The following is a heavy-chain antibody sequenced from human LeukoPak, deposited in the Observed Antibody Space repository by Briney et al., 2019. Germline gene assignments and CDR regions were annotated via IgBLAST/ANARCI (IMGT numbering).Heavy chain of an antibody. D-gene: IGHD3-22*01. CDR1: GFSFSSYS. CDR2: ISGTGTTI. V-gene: IGHV3-48*04. CDR3: ARDRPLFSYDSSAYSY. J-gene: IGHJ4*02. Sequence: GGSLRLSCAASGFSFSSYSMNWVRQAPGKGLEWVSYISGTGTTIYYADYVKGRFTISRDNAKNSLYLQMNSLRAEDTAVYYCARDRPLFSYDSSAYSYWGQGTLVTVSS.